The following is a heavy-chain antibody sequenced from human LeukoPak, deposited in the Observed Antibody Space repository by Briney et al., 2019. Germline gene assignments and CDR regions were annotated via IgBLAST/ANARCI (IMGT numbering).Heavy chain of an antibody. CDR3: ARGYSVFDY. D-gene: IGHD2-21*01. CDR2: INHSGST. Sequence: NPSETLSLTCTVSGGSISNYYWSWIRQPPGKGLEWIGEINHSGSTNYNPSLKSRVTISVDTSKNQFSLKLSSVTAADTAVYYCARGYSVFDYWGQGTLVTVSS. V-gene: IGHV4-34*01. J-gene: IGHJ4*02. CDR1: GGSISNYY.